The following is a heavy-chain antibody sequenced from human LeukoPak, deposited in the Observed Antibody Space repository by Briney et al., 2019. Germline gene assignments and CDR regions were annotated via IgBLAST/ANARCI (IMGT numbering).Heavy chain of an antibody. D-gene: IGHD3-22*01. V-gene: IGHV4-31*03. Sequence: SETLSLTCTVSGGSIGSGGYYWSWIRQHPGKGLEWIGYIYYSGSTYCNPSLKSRVTISVDTSKNQFSLKLSSVTAADTAVYYCARGGGYYYDSSGYLDYWGQGTLVTVSS. CDR2: IYYSGST. CDR1: GGSIGSGGYY. CDR3: ARGGGYYYDSSGYLDY. J-gene: IGHJ4*02.